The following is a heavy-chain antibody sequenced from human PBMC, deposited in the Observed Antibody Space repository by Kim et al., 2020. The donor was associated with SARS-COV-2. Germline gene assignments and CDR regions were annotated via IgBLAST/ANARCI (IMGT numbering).Heavy chain of an antibody. CDR1: GFTFSSYA. Sequence: GGSLRLSCAASGFTFSSYAMHWVRQAPGKGLEWVAVISYDGSNKYYADSVKGRFTISRDNSKNTLYLQMNSLRAEDTAVYYCASYGWHDYYYGMDVWGQGTTVTVSS. V-gene: IGHV3-30-3*01. CDR3: ASYGWHDYYYGMDV. J-gene: IGHJ6*02. CDR2: ISYDGSNK. D-gene: IGHD6-19*01.